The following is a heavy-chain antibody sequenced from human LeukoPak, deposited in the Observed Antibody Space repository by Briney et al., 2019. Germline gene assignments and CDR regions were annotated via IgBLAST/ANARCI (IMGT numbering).Heavy chain of an antibody. CDR2: IWYDGINK. V-gene: IGHV3-33*01. J-gene: IGHJ4*02. CDR1: GFTFSSYG. CDR3: ARGMVGATYSDY. Sequence: PGRSLRLSCAASGFTFSSYGMHWVRQAPGKGLEWVAVIWYDGINKYYADSVKGRFTISRDNSKNTLYLQMNGLRAEDTAVYYCARGMVGATYSDYWGQGTLVTVSS. D-gene: IGHD1-26*01.